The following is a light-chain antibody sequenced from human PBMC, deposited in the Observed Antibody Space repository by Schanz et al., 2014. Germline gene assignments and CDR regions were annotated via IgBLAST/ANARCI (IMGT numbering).Light chain of an antibody. J-gene: IGLJ2*01. CDR1: SSDVGDYNY. CDR2: EVS. Sequence: QSALTQPPSASGSPGQSVTISCTGTSSDVGDYNYVSWYQQHPGKAPKLMIYEVSKRPSGVSDRFSGSKSGNTASLTISGLQAEDEADYYCSSYAGTNYFVVFGGGTKLTVL. V-gene: IGLV2-8*01. CDR3: SSYAGTNYFVV.